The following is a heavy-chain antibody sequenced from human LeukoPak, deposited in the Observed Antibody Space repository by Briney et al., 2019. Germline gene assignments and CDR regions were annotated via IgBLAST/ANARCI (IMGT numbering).Heavy chain of an antibody. V-gene: IGHV3-23*01. CDR3: ARTPPYYDFWSGYYSLGFDY. CDR2: ISGSGGST. D-gene: IGHD3-3*01. J-gene: IGHJ4*02. Sequence: GGSLRLSCAASGFTFSSYAMSWVRQAPGKGLEWVSAISGSGGSTYYADSVKGRFTISRDNSKNTLYLQMNSLRAEDTAVYYCARTPPYYDFWSGYYSLGFDYWGQGTLVTVSS. CDR1: GFTFSSYA.